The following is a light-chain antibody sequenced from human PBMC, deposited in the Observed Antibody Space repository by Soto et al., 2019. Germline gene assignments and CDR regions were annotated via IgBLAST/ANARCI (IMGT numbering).Light chain of an antibody. CDR2: AAS. CDR3: QQLNSYPRT. Sequence: IQLTQSPSSLSASVGDRVTITCRASQGISSYLAWYQQKPGKVPKLLIYAASTLQSGVPSRSSGSGSGTDFTLTISSLQPEDFATYYCQQLNSYPRTFGPGTKVDIK. V-gene: IGKV1-9*01. CDR1: QGISSY. J-gene: IGKJ3*01.